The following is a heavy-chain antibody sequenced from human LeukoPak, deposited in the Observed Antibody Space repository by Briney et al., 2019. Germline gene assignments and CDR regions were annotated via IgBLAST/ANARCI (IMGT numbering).Heavy chain of an antibody. CDR1: RFTFSSYS. J-gene: IGHJ6*02. V-gene: IGHV3-21*01. Sequence: GGSLRLSCAASRFTFSSYSMNWVRQAPGKGLEWVSSISGTSSYIYYADSVNGRFTISRDNTKNSLYLQMNSLRAEDTAVYYCARDGYCSGGSCYSRIPLRDDYDYYGMDVWGQGTTVTVSS. CDR2: ISGTSSYI. D-gene: IGHD2-15*01. CDR3: ARDGYCSGGSCYSRIPLRDDYDYYGMDV.